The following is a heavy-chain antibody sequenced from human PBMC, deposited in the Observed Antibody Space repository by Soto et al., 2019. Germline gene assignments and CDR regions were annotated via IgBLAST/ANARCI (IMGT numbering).Heavy chain of an antibody. Sequence: GGSLRLSCAASGFTFISYAMSWVRQAPGKGLEWVSAISGSGGSTYYADSVKGRFTISRDNSKNTLYLQMNSLRAEDTAVYYCAKGAYSSTSCSNWFDPWGQGTLVTVSS. V-gene: IGHV3-23*01. CDR3: AKGAYSSTSCSNWFDP. D-gene: IGHD2-2*01. J-gene: IGHJ5*02. CDR1: GFTFISYA. CDR2: ISGSGGST.